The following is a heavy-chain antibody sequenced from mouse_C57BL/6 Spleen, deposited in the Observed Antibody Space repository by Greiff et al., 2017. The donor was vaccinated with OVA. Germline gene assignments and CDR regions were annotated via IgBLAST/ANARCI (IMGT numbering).Heavy chain of an antibody. Sequence: VQVVESGAELVRPGASVTLSCKASGYTFTDYEMHWVKQTPVHGLDWIGAIDPETGGTAYNQKFKGKAILTAYKSSSTAYMELRSLTSEDSAVYYCTRGGNLAAPCAYWGQGTLVTVSA. D-gene: IGHD2-10*02. V-gene: IGHV1-15*01. CDR1: GYTFTDYE. CDR2: IDPETGGT. CDR3: TRGGNLAAPCAY. J-gene: IGHJ3*01.